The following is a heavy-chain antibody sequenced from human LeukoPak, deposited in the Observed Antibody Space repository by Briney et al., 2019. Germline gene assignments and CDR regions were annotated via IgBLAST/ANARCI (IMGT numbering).Heavy chain of an antibody. CDR2: ILGSTL. CDR1: GFSLDDSV. V-gene: IGHV3-9*01. D-gene: IGHD4-17*01. CDR3: IKELRPGGLDV. Sequence: PGRSLRLSCAASGFSLDDSVMRWVRQPPGKGLEWVSGILGSTLDYADSVRGRFTISKDNAKRTLYLQMRSLRPEDTALYYCIKELRPGGLDVWGQGTTVIVSS. J-gene: IGHJ6*02.